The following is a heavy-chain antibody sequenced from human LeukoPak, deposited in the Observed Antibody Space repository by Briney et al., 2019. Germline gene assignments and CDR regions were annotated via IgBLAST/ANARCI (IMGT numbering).Heavy chain of an antibody. V-gene: IGHV4-59*11. CDR1: GISIGSHY. CDR2: VYNSGTT. Sequence: SETLSLTCTVSGISIGSHYWSWFRQSPGMGLEWIGCVYNSGTTTYHPSLTRRVSISVDPSANQYSLKMTSVTAADTAIYYCARDAFWGQGILVTVSS. J-gene: IGHJ4*02. CDR3: ARDAF.